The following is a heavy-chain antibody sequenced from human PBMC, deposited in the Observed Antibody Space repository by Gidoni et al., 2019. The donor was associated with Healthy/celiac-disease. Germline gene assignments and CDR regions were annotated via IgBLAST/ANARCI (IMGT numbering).Heavy chain of an antibody. Sequence: QVQLVESGGGVVQPGRSLRRSCAASGFTFSSYGMHWVSQAPGKWLEWVAVIGNDGSNKYYADAVKGRFTISRDNSKNTRYLQRKSLRAEDTTVYYCSRDEALDYWGQGTLVTVPS. CDR3: SRDEALDY. V-gene: IGHV3-33*01. CDR1: GFTFSSYG. CDR2: IGNDGSNK. J-gene: IGHJ4*02.